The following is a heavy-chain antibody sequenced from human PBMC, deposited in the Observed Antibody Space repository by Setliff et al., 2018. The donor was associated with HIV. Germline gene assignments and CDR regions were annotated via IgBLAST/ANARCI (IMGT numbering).Heavy chain of an antibody. CDR3: AREATPRHSSGWVYFDY. D-gene: IGHD6-19*01. V-gene: IGHV3-23*01. Sequence: PGGSLRLSCAASGFTFSTYPMSWVRQAPGKGLEWVSGISGSGGSTYYADSVKGRFTMSRDNAKDSVYLQMNTLRVEDTAVYYCAREATPRHSSGWVYFDYWGQGMMVTVSS. J-gene: IGHJ4*02. CDR1: GFTFSTYP. CDR2: ISGSGGST.